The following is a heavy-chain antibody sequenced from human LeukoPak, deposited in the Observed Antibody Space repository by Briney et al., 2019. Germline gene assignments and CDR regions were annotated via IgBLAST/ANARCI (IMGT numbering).Heavy chain of an antibody. CDR2: IYSGGST. CDR3: ARDSSGSFYQTDY. V-gene: IGHV3-66*01. D-gene: IGHD3-22*01. J-gene: IGHJ4*02. Sequence: PGGSLRLSCAASGFTFSSYEMNWVRQAPGKGLEWVSVIYSGGSTYYADSVKGRFTISRDNSKNTLYLQMNSLRAEDTAVYYCARDSSGSFYQTDYWGQGTLVTVSS. CDR1: GFTFSSYE.